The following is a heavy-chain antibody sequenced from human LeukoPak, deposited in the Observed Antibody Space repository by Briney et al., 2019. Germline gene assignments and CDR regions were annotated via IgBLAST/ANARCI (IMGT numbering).Heavy chain of an antibody. J-gene: IGHJ3*02. CDR2: IYSGGST. Sequence: GGSLRLSCAASGFTVSSNYMSWVRQAPGKGLEWVSVIYSGGSTYYADSVKGRFTISRDNSKNTLYLQMNSLRAEDTAVYYCASSQQQLGHDAFYIWGQGTKVNVSS. CDR3: ASSQQQLGHDAFYI. V-gene: IGHV3-66*01. CDR1: GFTVSSNY. D-gene: IGHD6-13*01.